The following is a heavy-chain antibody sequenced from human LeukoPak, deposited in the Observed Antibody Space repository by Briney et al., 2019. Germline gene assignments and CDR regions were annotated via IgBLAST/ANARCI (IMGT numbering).Heavy chain of an antibody. Sequence: GGSLRLSCAASGFTFSSYGMHWVRQAPGKGLEWVAVISYDGSNKYYADSVKGRFTISRDNSKNTLYLQMNSLRAEDTAVYYCARGTLKAAATDFDYWGQGTLVTVSS. V-gene: IGHV3-30*03. CDR1: GFTFSSYG. CDR2: ISYDGSNK. D-gene: IGHD6-13*01. CDR3: ARGTLKAAATDFDY. J-gene: IGHJ4*02.